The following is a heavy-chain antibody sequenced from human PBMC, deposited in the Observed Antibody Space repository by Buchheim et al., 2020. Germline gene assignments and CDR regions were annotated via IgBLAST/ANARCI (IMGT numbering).Heavy chain of an antibody. V-gene: IGHV1-2*02. Sequence: QVQLVQSGAEVKKPGASVKVSCKASGYTFTGYYMHWVRQAPGQGLEWMGWINPNSGGTNYAQKFQGRVTMTRDTSISTAYMELSRLCSELTGVYSCARGLRRIHDRSGHYKVHWGQGTL. D-gene: IGHD3-22*01. J-gene: IGHJ4*02. CDR3: ARGLRRIHDRSGHYKVH. CDR2: INPNSGGT. CDR1: GYTFTGYY.